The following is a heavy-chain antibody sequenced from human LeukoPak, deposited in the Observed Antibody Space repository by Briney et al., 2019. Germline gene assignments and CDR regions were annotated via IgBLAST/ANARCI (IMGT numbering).Heavy chain of an antibody. J-gene: IGHJ4*02. CDR2: IIPIFGTA. Sequence: SVTVSCKASGGTFSSYAISWVRQAPGQGLEWMGGIIPIFGTANYAQKFQGRVTITADESTSPAYMELSSLRSEDTAVYYCARGSYVWGSYRLINGHHDYWGQGTLVTVSS. CDR3: ARGSYVWGSYRLINGHHDY. CDR1: GGTFSSYA. D-gene: IGHD3-16*02. V-gene: IGHV1-69*01.